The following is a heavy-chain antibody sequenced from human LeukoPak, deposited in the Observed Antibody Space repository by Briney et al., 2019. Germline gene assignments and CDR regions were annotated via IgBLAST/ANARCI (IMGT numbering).Heavy chain of an antibody. J-gene: IGHJ4*02. V-gene: IGHV3-30-3*01. CDR1: GFTFSSYA. Sequence: PGRSLRLSCAASGFTFSSYAMHWVRQAPGKGLEWVAVISYDGSNKYYADSVKGRFTISRDNSKNTLYLQMNSLRAEDTAVYYCAKVFLWFGELSFYFDYWGQGTLVTVSS. CDR3: AKVFLWFGELSFYFDY. D-gene: IGHD3-10*01. CDR2: ISYDGSNK.